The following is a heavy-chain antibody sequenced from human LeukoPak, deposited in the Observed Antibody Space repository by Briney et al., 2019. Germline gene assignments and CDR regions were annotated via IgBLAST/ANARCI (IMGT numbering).Heavy chain of an antibody. V-gene: IGHV1-2*02. J-gene: IGHJ5*02. CDR2: INPNSGGT. D-gene: IGHD3-10*01. Sequence: ASVKVSCKASGYTFTGYYMHWVRQAPGQGLEWMGWINPNSGGTNYAQKFQGRVTMTRDTSISTAYMELSRLRSDDTAVYYCARDLLWFGEFYADWFDPWGQGTLVTVSS. CDR3: ARDLLWFGEFYADWFDP. CDR1: GYTFTGYY.